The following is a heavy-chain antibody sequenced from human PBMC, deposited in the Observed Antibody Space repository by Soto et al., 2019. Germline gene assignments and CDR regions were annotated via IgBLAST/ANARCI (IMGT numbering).Heavy chain of an antibody. CDR2: ILVAGST. CDR1: GFICSSYD. Sequence: GWSLRLSCAASGFICSSYDMSWVRQAPGKGLEWVSTILVAGSTHYEDSVKGRFTISRDRSKNTLYLQMSSLTAGDTAVYYCAKATATGGGAFDICGQGTMVTVSS. J-gene: IGHJ3*02. V-gene: IGHV3-23*01. D-gene: IGHD2-8*02. CDR3: AKATATGGGAFDI.